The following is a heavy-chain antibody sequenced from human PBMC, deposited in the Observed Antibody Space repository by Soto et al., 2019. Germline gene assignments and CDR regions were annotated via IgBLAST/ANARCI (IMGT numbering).Heavy chain of an antibody. D-gene: IGHD4-17*01. CDR1: GFTFSRVW. CDR2: IQQDGSEK. Sequence: PGGSLRLSCAVSGFTFSRVWMGWVRQAPGRGLEWVANIQQDGSEKYYVDSVKGRFTMSKDNVKNSLYLQMNSLGAEDTAVYYCARVRYGGYSYYFDYWGQGALVTVSS. J-gene: IGHJ4*02. V-gene: IGHV3-7*03. CDR3: ARVRYGGYSYYFDY.